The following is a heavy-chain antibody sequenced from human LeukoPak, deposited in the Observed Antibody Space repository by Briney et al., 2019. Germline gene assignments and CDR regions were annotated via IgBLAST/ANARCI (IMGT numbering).Heavy chain of an antibody. CDR1: GFTFSSYS. Sequence: PGGSLRLSCAAFGFTFSSYSMNWVRQAPGKGLEWVSSISSSSSYIYYADSVKGRFTISRDNAKNSLYLQMNSLRAEDTAVYYCARDSGREVLLWFGELTHYYYGMAVWGKGPRSPSPQ. CDR2: ISSSSSYI. V-gene: IGHV3-21*01. D-gene: IGHD3-10*01. J-gene: IGHJ6*01. CDR3: ARDSGREVLLWFGELTHYYYGMAV.